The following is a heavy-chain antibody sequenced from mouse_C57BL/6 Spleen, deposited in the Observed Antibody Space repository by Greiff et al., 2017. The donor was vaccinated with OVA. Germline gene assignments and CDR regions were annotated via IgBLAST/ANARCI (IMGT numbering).Heavy chain of an antibody. V-gene: IGHV3-6*01. D-gene: IGHD2-4*01. CDR2: ISYDGSN. J-gene: IGHJ4*01. CDR3: ARALIYYDYGAMDY. CDR1: GYSITSGYY. Sequence: EVQLQQSGPGLVKPSQSLSLTCSVTGYSITSGYYWNWIRQFPGNKLEWMGYISYDGSNNYNPSLKNRISITRDTSKNQFFLKLNSVTTEDTATYYCARALIYYDYGAMDYWGQGTSVTVSS.